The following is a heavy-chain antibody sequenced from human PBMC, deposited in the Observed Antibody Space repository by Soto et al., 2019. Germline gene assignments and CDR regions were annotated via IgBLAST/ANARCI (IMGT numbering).Heavy chain of an antibody. CDR2: ITSSGST. CDR1: GASMNSYH. J-gene: IGHJ5*01. D-gene: IGHD3-10*01. Sequence: PSETLSLTCTVSGASMNSYHWSWIRQPAEKGLEWIGHITSSGSTNYNPSLKSRVTMSVDTSKNQFSLRLMSLTAADTAVYYCARDQGVARACITCLDSWHKGPLVTVSS. CDR3: ARDQGVARACITCLDS. V-gene: IGHV4-4*07.